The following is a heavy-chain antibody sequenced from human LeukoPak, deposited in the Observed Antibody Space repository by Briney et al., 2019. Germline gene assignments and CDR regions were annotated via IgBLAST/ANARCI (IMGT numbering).Heavy chain of an antibody. J-gene: IGHJ4*02. CDR2: ISGSGGNT. CDR3: ARRAGAYSHPYDY. D-gene: IGHD4/OR15-4a*01. V-gene: IGHV3-23*01. Sequence: PGGSLRLSCEASGFSFSIYGMSWVRQAPGKGLEWVSGISGSGGNTYYAEALTGRFTVSRDNSKNTLYLQMNSLRAEDTAVYYCARRAGAYSHPYDYWGQGTLVTVSS. CDR1: GFSFSIYG.